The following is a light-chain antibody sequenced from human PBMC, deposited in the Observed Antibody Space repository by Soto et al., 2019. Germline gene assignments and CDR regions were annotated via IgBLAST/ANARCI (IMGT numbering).Light chain of an antibody. V-gene: IGLV2-14*01. CDR1: SSDVGGYNY. Sequence: QSVLTQPASVSGSPGQSITLSCTGTSSDVGGYNYVSWYQQHPAKVPKLMIYHVSNRPSGVSDRFSGSKSGNTASLTISGLQAEDEGDYYCYSYTTSSTYVFGTGTKSPS. CDR2: HVS. J-gene: IGLJ1*01. CDR3: YSYTTSSTYV.